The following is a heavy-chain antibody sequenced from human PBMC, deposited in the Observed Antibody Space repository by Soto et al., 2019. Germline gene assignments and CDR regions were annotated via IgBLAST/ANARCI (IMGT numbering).Heavy chain of an antibody. Sequence: SETLSLTCAVYGGSFSGYYWSWIRQPPGKGLEWIGEINHSGSTNYNPSLKSRVTISVDTSKNQFSLKLSSVTAADTAVYYCTRANWYSEYWGQGTLVTVSS. V-gene: IGHV4-34*01. CDR1: GGSFSGYY. J-gene: IGHJ4*02. CDR3: TRANWYSEY. CDR2: INHSGST. D-gene: IGHD7-27*01.